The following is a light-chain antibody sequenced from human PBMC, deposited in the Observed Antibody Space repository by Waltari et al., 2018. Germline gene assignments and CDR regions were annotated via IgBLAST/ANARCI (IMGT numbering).Light chain of an antibody. V-gene: IGKV3-11*01. CDR1: QSVSNH. Sequence: EIVLTQSPATLSLSPGESATLSCRASQSVSNHLAWYQQKPGQAPRLLIYDASNRATGIPARFSGSGSGTDFTLTISSLEPEDFAVYYCQQRSNWPPGSFGGGTKVEIK. J-gene: IGKJ4*01. CDR3: QQRSNWPPGS. CDR2: DAS.